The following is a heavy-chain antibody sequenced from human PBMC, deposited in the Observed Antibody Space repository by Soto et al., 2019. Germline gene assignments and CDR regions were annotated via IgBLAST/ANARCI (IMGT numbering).Heavy chain of an antibody. J-gene: IGHJ5*02. D-gene: IGHD3-22*01. CDR2: IIPIFGTA. Sequence: QVQLVQSGAEVKKPGSSVKVSCKASGGTFSSYAITWVRQAPGQGLEWMGGIIPIFGTANYAQKVQGRVTITADESTSTAYVAVSILRSEDADLYYCAGARVPSRDYYQYWFDPWGQGNLVTVSS. CDR1: GGTFSSYA. V-gene: IGHV1-69*12. CDR3: AGARVPSRDYYQYWFDP.